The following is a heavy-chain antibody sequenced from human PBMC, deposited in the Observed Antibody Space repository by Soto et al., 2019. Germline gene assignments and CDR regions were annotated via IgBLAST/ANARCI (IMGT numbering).Heavy chain of an antibody. J-gene: IGHJ4*02. CDR3: ARGYYDSSGYSYPADY. CDR2: INAGNGNT. Sequence: QVQLVQSGAEVKKPGASVKVSCKASGYTFTSYAMHWVRQAPGQRLEWMGWINAGNGNTKYSQKLQVRVTITRNTSASTAYMELSSLRSEDTAVYYCARGYYDSSGYSYPADYWGQGTLVTVSS. V-gene: IGHV1-3*01. D-gene: IGHD3-22*01. CDR1: GYTFTSYA.